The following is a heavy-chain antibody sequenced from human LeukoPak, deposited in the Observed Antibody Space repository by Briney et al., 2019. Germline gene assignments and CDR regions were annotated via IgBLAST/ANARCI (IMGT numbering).Heavy chain of an antibody. J-gene: IGHJ3*02. V-gene: IGHV4-31*03. D-gene: IGHD5-12*01. Sequence: SQTLSLTCTDSGGSIRSGGYYWSWIRQHPGKGLEWIGYIYYSGSTYYNPSLKSRVTISVDTSKNQFSLKLSSVTAADTVVYYCARGGYDENAFDIWGQGTMVTVSS. CDR3: ARGGYDENAFDI. CDR1: GGSIRSGGYY. CDR2: IYYSGST.